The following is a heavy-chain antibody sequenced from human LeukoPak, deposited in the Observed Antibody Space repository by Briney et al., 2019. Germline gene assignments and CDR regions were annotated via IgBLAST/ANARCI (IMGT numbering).Heavy chain of an antibody. J-gene: IGHJ4*02. CDR1: GFTFSSYG. Sequence: GRSLRLSCAASGFTFSSYGMHWVRQAPGKGLEWVAVISYDRSNKYYADPVKGRFTISRDNSKNTLYLQMNSLRAEDTAVYYCARDRSSSPFDYWGQGTLVTVSS. CDR2: ISYDRSNK. V-gene: IGHV3-30*03. CDR3: ARDRSSSPFDY. D-gene: IGHD6-6*01.